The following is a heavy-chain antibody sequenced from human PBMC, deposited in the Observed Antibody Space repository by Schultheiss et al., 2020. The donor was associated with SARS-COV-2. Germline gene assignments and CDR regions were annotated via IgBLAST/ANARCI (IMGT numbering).Heavy chain of an antibody. CDR3: ARDPQFYFGSGTYKLSWFDP. D-gene: IGHD3-10*01. V-gene: IGHV4-59*01. CDR2: IYYSGST. CDR1: GGSISSYY. J-gene: IGHJ5*02. Sequence: SETLSLTCTVSGGSISSYYWSWIRQPPGKGLEWIGYIYYSGSTNYNPSLKSRVTISVDTSKNQFSLKLSSVTAADTAVYYCARDPQFYFGSGTYKLSWFDPWGPGTLVTVSS.